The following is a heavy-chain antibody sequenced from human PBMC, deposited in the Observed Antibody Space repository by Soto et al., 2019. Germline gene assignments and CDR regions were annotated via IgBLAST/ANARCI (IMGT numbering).Heavy chain of an antibody. CDR2: IYYSERTSYNSGST. V-gene: IGHV4-39*01. J-gene: IGHJ5*02. CDR3: ARHTRNQFDP. Sequence: SETLSLTCTVSGDSMTSSSYYWGWIRQPPGKGLEWIGSIYYSERTSYNSGSTYYSPSLKSRVTISGDTSKCQFSLKLSSVTAADTAVYYCARHTRNQFDPWGQGTLVTVPQ. CDR1: GDSMTSSSYY.